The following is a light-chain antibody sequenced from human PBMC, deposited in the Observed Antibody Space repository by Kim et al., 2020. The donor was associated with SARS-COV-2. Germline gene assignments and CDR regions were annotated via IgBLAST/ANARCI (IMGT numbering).Light chain of an antibody. CDR1: QSVSGSY. CDR3: QQYNNWPPGT. J-gene: IGKJ2*02. CDR2: DAS. Sequence: SPGERATFSCRASQSVSGSYSAWYQQKPGQAPRLLIYDASTRATGIPDRFSGSGSGTDFTLTISRLEPEDFAVYYCQQYNNWPPGTFGQGTKLEI. V-gene: IGKV3D-20*02.